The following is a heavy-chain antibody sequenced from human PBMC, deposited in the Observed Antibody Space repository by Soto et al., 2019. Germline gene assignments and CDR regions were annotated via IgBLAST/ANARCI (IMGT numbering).Heavy chain of an antibody. V-gene: IGHV5-51*01. CDR3: ARSYGSGSYDAFDI. Sequence: GESLKISCKVSGYSFTTYWIGWVRQMPGKGLEWMGIIFPSDSDTRSSPSFRGQVTISVDKSINTAYLQWGSLKASDTAIYYCARSYGSGSYDAFDIWGQGTMVTVSS. J-gene: IGHJ3*02. CDR1: GYSFTTYW. CDR2: IFPSDSDT. D-gene: IGHD3-10*01.